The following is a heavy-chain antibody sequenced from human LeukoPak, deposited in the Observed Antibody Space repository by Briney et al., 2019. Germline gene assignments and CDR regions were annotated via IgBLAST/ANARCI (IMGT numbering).Heavy chain of an antibody. CDR3: ARLTSSWSFDY. D-gene: IGHD6-13*01. Sequence: GESLKISCKGSGYSFTNYWIGWVRQMPAKGLEWMGIISPDGSDTRYSPSFQGQVTIPADKSITTAYLQWSSLKASDTAMYYCARLTSSWSFDYWGQGTLVTVSS. V-gene: IGHV5-51*01. CDR1: GYSFTNYW. CDR2: ISPDGSDT. J-gene: IGHJ4*02.